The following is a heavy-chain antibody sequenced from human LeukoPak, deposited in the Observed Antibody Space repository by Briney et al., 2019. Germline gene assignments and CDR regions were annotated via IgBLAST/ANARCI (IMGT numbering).Heavy chain of an antibody. V-gene: IGHV3-30*02. CDR1: GFDFSTYT. Sequence: GGSLRLSCVGSGFDFSTYTMHWVRQAPGKGLEWVAFIRSDSSYKYYADSVKGRFTTSRDNSKSTLDLQMNSLRPEDTALYYCARDRGVSGNYYDYWGQGTLVTVSS. D-gene: IGHD3-10*01. J-gene: IGHJ4*02. CDR2: IRSDSSYK. CDR3: ARDRGVSGNYYDY.